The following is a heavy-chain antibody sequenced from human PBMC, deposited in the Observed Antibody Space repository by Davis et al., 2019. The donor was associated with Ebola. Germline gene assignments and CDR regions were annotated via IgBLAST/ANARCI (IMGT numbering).Heavy chain of an antibody. D-gene: IGHD5-12*01. CDR1: GFTFNNYN. V-gene: IGHV3-48*02. CDR2: ISSSSSTI. Sequence: GESLKISCAASGFTFNNYNMNWVRQAPRKGLEWVSYISSSSSTIYYADSVKGRFTISRDNAKNSLYLQMNSLRDEDTAVYYCARPGRGYSGYDGMDVWGQGTTVTVSS. J-gene: IGHJ6*02. CDR3: ARPGRGYSGYDGMDV.